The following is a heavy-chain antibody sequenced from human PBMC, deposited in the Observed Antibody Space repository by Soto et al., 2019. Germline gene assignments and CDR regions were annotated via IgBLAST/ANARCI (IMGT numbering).Heavy chain of an antibody. D-gene: IGHD6-6*01. Sequence: QVQLVQSGAEVKKPGSSVKVSCKACGGTFSSYAISWVRQAPGQGLERMGGIIPIFGTANYAQKFQGRVTITADESTSTAYMELSCLRSEDTAVYYCARGSSSAYYYYGMDVWGQGTTVTVSS. CDR3: ARGSSSAYYYYGMDV. V-gene: IGHV1-69*01. CDR2: IIPIFGTA. CDR1: GGTFSSYA. J-gene: IGHJ6*02.